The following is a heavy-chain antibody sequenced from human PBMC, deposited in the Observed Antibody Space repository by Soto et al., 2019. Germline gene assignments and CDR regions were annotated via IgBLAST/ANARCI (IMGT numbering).Heavy chain of an antibody. J-gene: IGHJ5*02. Sequence: EVQLVESGGGLDQHGGSLRLSCAASGFTFDSYWMSWVRQAPGKGLEWVANIKLDGSEKYYVDSVKGRFTISRDNAKNSLYLQMNSLRAEDTAVYYCARSFSTSWYNWFDPWGQGTLVTVSS. CDR1: GFTFDSYW. CDR2: IKLDGSEK. V-gene: IGHV3-7*03. CDR3: ARSFSTSWYNWFDP. D-gene: IGHD2-2*01.